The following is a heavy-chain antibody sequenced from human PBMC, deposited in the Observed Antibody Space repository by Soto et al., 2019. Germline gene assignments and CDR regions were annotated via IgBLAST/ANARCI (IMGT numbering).Heavy chain of an antibody. D-gene: IGHD4-17*01. Sequence: QVQLVQSGAEVKKPGSSVKVSCKASGGTFSSYTISWVRQAPGQGLEWMGRIIPILGIANYAQKFQGRVTITADKSTSTAYMELSSLRSEDTAVYYCARDQEEMTSNLYYYYGMDVWGQGTTVTVSS. CDR1: GGTFSSYT. J-gene: IGHJ6*02. CDR2: IIPILGIA. V-gene: IGHV1-69*08. CDR3: ARDQEEMTSNLYYYYGMDV.